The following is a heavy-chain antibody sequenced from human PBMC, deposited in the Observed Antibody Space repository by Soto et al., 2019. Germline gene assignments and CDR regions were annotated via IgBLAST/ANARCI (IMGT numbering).Heavy chain of an antibody. D-gene: IGHD3-3*01. CDR2: INPKSGGT. CDR1: GYSFTDYH. Sequence: VNVSCKSSGYSFTDYHIRWVRQAPGQWLEWLGRINPKSGGTSTAQKFQGRVTMTGDTSTSTVYMELSSLRSEDTAVYYCARGEITIFGVVTYYYYYGMDVWGQGTTVTVSS. CDR3: ARGEITIFGVVTYYYYYGMDV. V-gene: IGHV1-2*06. J-gene: IGHJ6*02.